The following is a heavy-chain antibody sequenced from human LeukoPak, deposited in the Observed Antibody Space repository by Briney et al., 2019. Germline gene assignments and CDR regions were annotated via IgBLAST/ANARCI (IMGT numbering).Heavy chain of an antibody. J-gene: IGHJ4*02. V-gene: IGHV4-30-2*01. CDR2: IYHSGST. CDR1: GGSISSGGYY. Sequence: SQTLSLTCTVSGGSISSGGYYWSWIRQPPGKGLEWIGYIYHSGSTYYNPSLKSRVTISVDRSKNQFSLKLSSVTAADTAVYYCARVSDFWSGPPEDYWGQGTLVTVSS. D-gene: IGHD3-3*01. CDR3: ARVSDFWSGPPEDY.